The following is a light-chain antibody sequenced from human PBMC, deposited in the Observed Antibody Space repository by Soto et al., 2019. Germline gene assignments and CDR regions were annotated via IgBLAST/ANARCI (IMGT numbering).Light chain of an antibody. CDR3: SSYAGSSTLEV. Sequence: QSVLTQPPSASGSPGQSVTISCTGTSSDVGHYDYVSWYQQHPGKAPKLMIYEVSKRPSGVPDRFSGSKSGNTASLSASGLQAEDEADYYCSSYAGSSTLEVFGTGTKVTVL. CDR2: EVS. CDR1: SSDVGHYDY. J-gene: IGLJ1*01. V-gene: IGLV2-8*01.